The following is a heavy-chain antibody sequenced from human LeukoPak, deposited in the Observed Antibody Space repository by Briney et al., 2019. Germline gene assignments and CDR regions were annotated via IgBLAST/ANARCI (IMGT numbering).Heavy chain of an antibody. D-gene: IGHD1-26*01. Sequence: GGSLRLSCAASGFTFSNYAMHWVRQAPGKGLEWVAVIFFDGSMQYFADSVKGRFTISRDNSKNTLYVQMNSLRAEDTAVYYCARDSNVLRRIVGATSPTGYWGQGTLVTVSS. J-gene: IGHJ4*02. V-gene: IGHV3-30*04. CDR3: ARDSNVLRRIVGATSPTGY. CDR2: IFFDGSMQ. CDR1: GFTFSNYA.